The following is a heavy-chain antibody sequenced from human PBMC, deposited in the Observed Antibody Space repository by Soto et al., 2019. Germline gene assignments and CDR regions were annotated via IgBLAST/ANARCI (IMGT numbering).Heavy chain of an antibody. Sequence: EVQLLESGGGLVQPGGSLRLSCAASGFTFSSYAMSWVRQAPGKGLEWVSAISGSGGSTYYADSVKGRFTISRDNSKNTRYLQMNSRRAEDTAVYYCAKLDGSGSYWIHWGQGTLVTVSS. V-gene: IGHV3-23*01. CDR1: GFTFSSYA. CDR3: AKLDGSGSYWIH. CDR2: ISGSGGST. D-gene: IGHD3-10*01. J-gene: IGHJ4*02.